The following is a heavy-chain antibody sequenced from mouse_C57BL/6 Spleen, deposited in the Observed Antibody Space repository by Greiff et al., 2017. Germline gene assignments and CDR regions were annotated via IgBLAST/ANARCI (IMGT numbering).Heavy chain of an antibody. Sequence: EVQVVESGGGLVQPGGSMKLSCAASGFTFSDAWMDWVRQSPEKGLEWVAEIRNKANNHATYYAESVKGRFTISRDDSKSSVYLQMNSLRAEDTGIYYCTTYYYGSRGPAMDYWGQGTSVTVSS. CDR3: TTYYYGSRGPAMDY. CDR1: GFTFSDAW. CDR2: IRNKANNHAT. J-gene: IGHJ4*01. V-gene: IGHV6-6*01. D-gene: IGHD1-1*01.